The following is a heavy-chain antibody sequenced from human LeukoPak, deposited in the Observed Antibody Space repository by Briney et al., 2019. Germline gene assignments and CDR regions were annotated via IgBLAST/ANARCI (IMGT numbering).Heavy chain of an antibody. D-gene: IGHD3-10*01. CDR3: AKVSGPYYFDY. J-gene: IGHJ4*02. Sequence: GGSLRLSCAASGFTFSSYAMSWVRQAPGKGLEWVSAISGSGGSTYYAGSVKGRFTISRDNSKNTLYLQMNSLRAEEQAVYYCAKVSGPYYFDYWGQGTLVTVSS. CDR2: ISGSGGST. CDR1: GFTFSSYA. V-gene: IGHV3-23*01.